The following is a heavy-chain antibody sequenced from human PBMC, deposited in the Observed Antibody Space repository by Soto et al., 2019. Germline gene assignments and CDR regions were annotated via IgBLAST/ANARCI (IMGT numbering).Heavy chain of an antibody. V-gene: IGHV4-31*03. CDR1: GGSISSGGYY. J-gene: IGHJ4*02. CDR2: IYYSGST. CDR3: ARDRPRLGELSSIDY. D-gene: IGHD3-16*02. Sequence: QVQLQESGPGLVKPSQTLSLTCTVSGGSISSGGYYWSWIRQHPGKGLEWIGYIYYSGSTYYNPSLKSRVTISVDTSKNQCSLKLSSVTAADTAVYYCARDRPRLGELSSIDYWGQGTLVTVSS.